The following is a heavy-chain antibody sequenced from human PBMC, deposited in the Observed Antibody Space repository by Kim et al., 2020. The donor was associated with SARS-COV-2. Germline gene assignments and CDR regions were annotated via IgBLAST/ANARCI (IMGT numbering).Heavy chain of an antibody. CDR1: GFSFTDYY. CDR2: ITSRGSTI. V-gene: IGHV3-11*01. CDR3: AGPVRPRGLYGMDV. Sequence: GGSLRLSCAASGFSFTDYYMSWIRQAPGKGLEWLSYITSRGSTIYYADSVKGRFTISRDNAKNSLYLQMNSLGAEDTAVYYCAGPVRPRGLYGMDVWGQGPTVTVSS. D-gene: IGHD3-16*01. J-gene: IGHJ6*02.